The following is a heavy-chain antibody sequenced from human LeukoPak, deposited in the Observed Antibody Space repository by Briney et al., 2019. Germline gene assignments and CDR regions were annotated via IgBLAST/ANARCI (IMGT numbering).Heavy chain of an antibody. CDR1: GFTFSAYA. V-gene: IGHV3-48*04. CDR3: ARGRDLFDS. CDR2: ITSSSSTI. J-gene: IGHJ4*02. Sequence: GGSLRLSCAASGFTFSAYAISWVRQAPGKGLEWISYITSSSSTIYYADSVKGRFTISRDNAKNSLYLQMNSLRAEDTAVYYCARGRDLFDSWGQGTLVTVSS.